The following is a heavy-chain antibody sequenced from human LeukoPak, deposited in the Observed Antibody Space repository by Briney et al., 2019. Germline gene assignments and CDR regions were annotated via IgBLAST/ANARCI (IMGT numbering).Heavy chain of an antibody. Sequence: GGSLRLSYAASGFTFSSYWMSWVRQAPGKGLEWVANIKQDGSEKYYVDSVKGRFTISRDNAKNSLYLQMNSLRAEDTAVYYCARDDCSSISCYHNWFDPWGQGTLVTVSS. CDR2: IKQDGSEK. CDR1: GFTFSSYW. CDR3: ARDDCSSISCYHNWFDP. J-gene: IGHJ5*02. V-gene: IGHV3-7*01. D-gene: IGHD2-2*01.